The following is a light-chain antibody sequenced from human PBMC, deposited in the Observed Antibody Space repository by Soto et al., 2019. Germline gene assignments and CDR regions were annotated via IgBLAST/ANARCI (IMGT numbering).Light chain of an antibody. CDR1: QSVSSSF. CDR3: QQYHSSLWT. CDR2: GAS. V-gene: IGKV3-20*01. Sequence: EVVLTQSPGTLSLSPGDRATLSCRASQSVSSSFLAWYQQKPGQPPRLLIYGASTRATGIPDRFSGSGSGTDFTLTISRLEPEDFAVYYCQQYHSSLWTFGQGTKVEIK. J-gene: IGKJ1*01.